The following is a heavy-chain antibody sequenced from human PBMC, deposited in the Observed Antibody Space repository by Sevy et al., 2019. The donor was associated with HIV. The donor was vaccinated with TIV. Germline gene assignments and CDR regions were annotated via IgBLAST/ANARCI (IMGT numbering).Heavy chain of an antibody. D-gene: IGHD3-16*02. J-gene: IGHJ4*01. CDR3: AKLDYVWGCYRSHYFDY. CDR2: ISGSGGST. Sequence: GGSLRLSCAASGFTFSSYAMSWVRQAPGKGLEWVSAISGSGGSTYYADSVKGRFTISRDNSKNTLYLQMNSLRAEDTAVYYCAKLDYVWGCYRSHYFDYWGHGTLVTVSS. V-gene: IGHV3-23*01. CDR1: GFTFSSYA.